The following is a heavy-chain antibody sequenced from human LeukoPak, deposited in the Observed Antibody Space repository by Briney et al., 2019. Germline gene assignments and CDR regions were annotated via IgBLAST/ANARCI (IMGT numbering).Heavy chain of an antibody. CDR1: GGSISSYY. CDR3: ARAPYSSSSFWYFDL. V-gene: IGHV4-59*01. J-gene: IGHJ2*01. CDR2: IYYSGST. Sequence: SSETLSLTCTVSGGSISSYYWSWIRQPPGKGLEWIGYIYYSGSTNYNPSLKSRVTISVDTSKNQFSLKLSSVTAADTAVYYCARAPYSSSSFWYFDLWGRGTLVTVSS. D-gene: IGHD6-6*01.